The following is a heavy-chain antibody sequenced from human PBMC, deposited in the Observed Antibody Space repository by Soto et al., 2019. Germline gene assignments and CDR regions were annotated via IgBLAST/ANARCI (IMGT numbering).Heavy chain of an antibody. Sequence: SETLSLTCSVSGGSISSNSYFWDWIRQSPGKGLEWIGSVHFRGSTYYNPSLKSRVTISVDTSKNQFSLKLTSVTAADRAVYYCARGRGSGSYYNVFYYYGMDVWGQGTTVTVSS. D-gene: IGHD3-10*01. V-gene: IGHV4-39*01. CDR2: VHFRGST. J-gene: IGHJ6*02. CDR3: ARGRGSGSYYNVFYYYGMDV. CDR1: GGSISSNSYF.